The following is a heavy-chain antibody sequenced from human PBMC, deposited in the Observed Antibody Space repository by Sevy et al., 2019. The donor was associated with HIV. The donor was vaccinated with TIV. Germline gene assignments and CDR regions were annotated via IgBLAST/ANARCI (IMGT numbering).Heavy chain of an antibody. Sequence: SGPTLVNPTQTLTLTCTFSGFSLSTSGVGVGWIRQPPGKALEWLALIYWDDDKRYSPSLKSRLTITKDTSKNQVVLTMTNMDPVDTATYYCANRRRDYTAFSGRITQYNWFDPWGQGTLVTVSS. D-gene: IGHD4-4*01. J-gene: IGHJ5*02. CDR3: ANRRRDYTAFSGRITQYNWFDP. V-gene: IGHV2-5*02. CDR2: IYWDDDK. CDR1: GFSLSTSGVG.